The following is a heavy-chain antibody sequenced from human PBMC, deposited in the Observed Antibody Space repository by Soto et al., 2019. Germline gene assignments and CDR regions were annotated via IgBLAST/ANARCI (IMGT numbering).Heavy chain of an antibody. D-gene: IGHD3-22*01. CDR2: IKSKTDGGTT. V-gene: IGHV3-15*07. J-gene: IGHJ4*02. Sequence: GGSLRLSCAASGFTFSNAWMNWVRQAPGKGLEWVGRIKSKTDGGTTDYAAPVKGRFTISRDDSKNTLYLQMNSLKTEDTAVYYCTTYYDSSGYYSVYWGQGTLVTVSS. CDR1: GFTFSNAW. CDR3: TTYYDSSGYYSVY.